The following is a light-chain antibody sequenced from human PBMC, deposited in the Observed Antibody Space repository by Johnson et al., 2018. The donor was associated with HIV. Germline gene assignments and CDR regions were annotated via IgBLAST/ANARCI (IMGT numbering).Light chain of an antibody. CDR2: ENS. CDR3: GTWDSTMSVYV. CDR1: SSNIGNKY. V-gene: IGLV1-51*02. Sequence: QSVLTQPPSVSAAPGQKVTISCSGSSSNIGNKYVSWYQQLPGTAPKLLIYENSKRPSGIPDRFSGSKSGTSATLGITGLQTGDEADYYCGTWDSTMSVYVFGTATEVTVL. J-gene: IGLJ1*01.